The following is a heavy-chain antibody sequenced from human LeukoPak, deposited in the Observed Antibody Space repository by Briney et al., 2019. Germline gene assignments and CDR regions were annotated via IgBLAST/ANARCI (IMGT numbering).Heavy chain of an antibody. Sequence: GESLKISCMASGYNFATYWIVWVRQMPGKGLEWMGIVYLGDSDTRYSPSFQGQVTISADKSISTAYLQWSSLKASDTAMYYCARRGCGGGSCYYFDYWGHGTLVTVSS. J-gene: IGHJ4*01. V-gene: IGHV5-51*01. CDR2: VYLGDSDT. CDR3: ARRGCGGGSCYYFDY. CDR1: GYNFATYW. D-gene: IGHD2-15*01.